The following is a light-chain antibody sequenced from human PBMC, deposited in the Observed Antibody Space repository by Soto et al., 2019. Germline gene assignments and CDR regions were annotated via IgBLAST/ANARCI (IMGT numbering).Light chain of an antibody. V-gene: IGKV1-12*01. CDR2: AAS. Sequence: DIPMTQSPSSVSASVGDRVTITCRARPDLRTWLVWYPQQPGKAPKVLISAASNLQSGVPSRFSGGESGTDSTLSISSLQPEDFATYYCQHYNSFPFTFGPGTKVDLK. CDR3: QHYNSFPFT. J-gene: IGKJ3*01. CDR1: PDLRTW.